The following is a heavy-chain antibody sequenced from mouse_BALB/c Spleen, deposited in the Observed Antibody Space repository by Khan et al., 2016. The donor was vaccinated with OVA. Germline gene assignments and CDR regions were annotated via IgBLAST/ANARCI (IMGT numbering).Heavy chain of an antibody. Sequence: QVQLKQSGAELAKPGASVKMSCKASGYTFINYWLLWVKQRPGQGLEWIGYINPCIGYNETNPNFKDKATLTADKSSRPDYMQLSSLTAEDSAFYYCARRGLRWDFDYWGQGTTRTVSS. J-gene: IGHJ2*01. CDR2: INPCIGYN. CDR3: ARRGLRWDFDY. CDR1: GYTFINYW. D-gene: IGHD1-1*01. V-gene: IGHV1-7*01.